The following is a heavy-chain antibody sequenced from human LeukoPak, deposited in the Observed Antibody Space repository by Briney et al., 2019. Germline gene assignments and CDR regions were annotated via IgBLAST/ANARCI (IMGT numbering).Heavy chain of an antibody. Sequence: GGSLKLSCVGSAFRFSNSWMSWVRHVPGKGLEWVANIDQDGREKNYVDSVKGRFTISRDNGQSSLYLEVHSLRAEDTAVYYCARERQGSSDYDGKESFDYWGQGTLVTISS. V-gene: IGHV3-7*01. CDR3: ARERQGSSDYDGKESFDY. CDR2: IDQDGREK. D-gene: IGHD6-25*01. J-gene: IGHJ4*02. CDR1: AFRFSNSW.